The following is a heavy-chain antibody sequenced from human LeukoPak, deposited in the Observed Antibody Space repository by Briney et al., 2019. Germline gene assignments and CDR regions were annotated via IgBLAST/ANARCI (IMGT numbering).Heavy chain of an antibody. V-gene: IGHV4-34*01. CDR1: GGSFSGYY. D-gene: IGHD3-10*01. Sequence: PSETLSLTCAVYGGSFSGYYWSWIRQPPGKGLEWIGEINHSGSTNYNPSLKSRVTISVDTSKNQFSLKLSSVTAADTAVYYCARAAYYYGSGSSADYWGQGTLVTVSS. J-gene: IGHJ4*02. CDR3: ARAAYYYGSGSSADY. CDR2: INHSGST.